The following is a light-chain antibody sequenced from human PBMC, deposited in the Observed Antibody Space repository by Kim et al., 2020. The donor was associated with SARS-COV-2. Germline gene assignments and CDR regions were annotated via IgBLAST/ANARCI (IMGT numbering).Light chain of an antibody. V-gene: IGKV1-8*01. CDR3: QQYYSYPS. CDR2: AAS. Sequence: FSSSTGDRVTITCRASQGISSYLAWYQQKPGKAPKLLIYAASTLQSGVPSRFSGSGSGTDFTLTISCLQSEDFATYYCQQYYSYPSFGQGTRLE. J-gene: IGKJ5*01. CDR1: QGISSY.